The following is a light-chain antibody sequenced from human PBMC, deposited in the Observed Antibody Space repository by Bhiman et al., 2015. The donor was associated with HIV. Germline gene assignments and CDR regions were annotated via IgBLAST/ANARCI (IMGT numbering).Light chain of an antibody. V-gene: IGLV1-40*01. CDR1: SSNIGADYR. J-gene: IGLJ2*01. CDR2: GNN. CDR3: SSYTSSSTGVV. Sequence: QSVLTQPPSVSGAPGQRVTISCIGSSSNIGADYRVHWCQQLPGTAPKLLIFGNNERPSGVPDRFSGSKSGNSASLAITGLQAEDEADYYCSSYTSSSTGVVFGEGTKLTVL.